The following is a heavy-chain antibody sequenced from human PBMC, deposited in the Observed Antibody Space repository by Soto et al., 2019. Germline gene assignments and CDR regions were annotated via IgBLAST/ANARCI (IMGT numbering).Heavy chain of an antibody. V-gene: IGHV4-34*01. CDR3: ARVISVVETEHDYGIDV. D-gene: IGHD2-15*01. CDR2: INDSGRT. J-gene: IGHJ6*02. CDR1: GGPFTTYF. Sequence: PSETLALTCADYGGPFTTYFWIWIRQSPGKGLEWIGEINDSGRTKYNVSLKSRVTISVDTSKKQFTLKLTSVTAADTAVYFCARVISVVETEHDYGIDVWGQGTTVTVSS.